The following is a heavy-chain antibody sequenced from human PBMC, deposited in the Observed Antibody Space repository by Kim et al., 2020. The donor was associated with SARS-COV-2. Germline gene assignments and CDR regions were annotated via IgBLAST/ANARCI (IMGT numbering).Heavy chain of an antibody. Sequence: ISYADSVKGRFTIARDNAKNSLYLQMNSLRAEDTAVYYCVTMVRGVIIGLWGQGTLVTVSS. J-gene: IGHJ4*02. D-gene: IGHD3-10*01. CDR2: I. CDR3: VTMVRGVIIGL. V-gene: IGHV3-11*01.